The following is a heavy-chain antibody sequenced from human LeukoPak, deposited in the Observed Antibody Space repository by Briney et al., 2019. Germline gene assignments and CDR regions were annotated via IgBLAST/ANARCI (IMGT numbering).Heavy chain of an antibody. Sequence: GGSLRLSCAASGFTFSSYAMTWVRQPPGKGLEWISAVSGSGDRTYYAGSVKGRFTISRDNSKNIVYLRMNSLRAEDTAVYFCANSRGYGSGNLWGQGTLVTVSS. CDR3: ANSRGYGSGNL. CDR1: GFTFSSYA. CDR2: VSGSGDRT. D-gene: IGHD3-10*01. V-gene: IGHV3-23*01. J-gene: IGHJ4*02.